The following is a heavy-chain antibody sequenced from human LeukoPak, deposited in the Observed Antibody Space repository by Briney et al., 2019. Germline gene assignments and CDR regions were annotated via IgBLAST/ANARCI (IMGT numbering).Heavy chain of an antibody. J-gene: IGHJ4*02. CDR1: GFIFTGYY. CDR2: INPNSGGT. D-gene: IGHD3-10*01. V-gene: IGHV1-2*02. CDR3: ARAATGSYGDY. Sequence: ASVKVSCKTSGFIFTGYYMHWVRQAPGQGLEWMGWINPNSGGTNYAQKFQGRVTMTRDTSISTAYMELSRLRSDDTAVYYCARAATGSYGDYWGQGTLVTVSS.